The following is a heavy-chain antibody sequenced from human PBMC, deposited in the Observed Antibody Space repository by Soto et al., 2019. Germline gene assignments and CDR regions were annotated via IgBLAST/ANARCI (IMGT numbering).Heavy chain of an antibody. CDR2: IYHSGST. CDR1: GGSISSGGYS. CDR3: ARRYSSSSEY. D-gene: IGHD6-13*01. J-gene: IGHJ4*02. V-gene: IGHV4-30-2*01. Sequence: SETLSLTCAVSGGSISSGGYSWSWIRQPPGKGLEWIGYIYHSGSTYYNPSLKSRVTISVDRSKNQFSLKLSSVTAADTAVYYCARRYSSSSEYWGQGTLVTVSS.